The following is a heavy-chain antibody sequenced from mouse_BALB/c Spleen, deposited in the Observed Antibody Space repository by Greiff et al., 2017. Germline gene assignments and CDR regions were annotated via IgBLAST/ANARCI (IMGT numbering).Heavy chain of an antibody. V-gene: IGHV14-4*02. CDR1: GFNIKDYY. CDR3: NAYYYSSSTWFAY. D-gene: IGHD1-1*01. CDR2: IDPENGDT. Sequence: VQLQQSGAELVRSGASVKLSCTASGFNIKDYYMHWVKQRPEQGLEWIGCIDPENGDTEYAPKFQGKATMTADTSSNTAYLQLSSLTSEDTAVYYCNAYYYSSSTWFAYWGQGTLVTVSA. J-gene: IGHJ3*01.